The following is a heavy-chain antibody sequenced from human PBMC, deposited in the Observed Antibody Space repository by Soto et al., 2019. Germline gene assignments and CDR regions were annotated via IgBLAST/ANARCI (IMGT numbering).Heavy chain of an antibody. J-gene: IGHJ4*02. Sequence: QVQLVQSGAEVKKPGASVKVSCKASGYTFTSYGISWVRQAPGQGLEWMGWISAYNGNTNYAQKLPGRVTMTTEASTGTAYREMRSLRSDETAMYCCARLSWDSSSWPTKNWGQVTLVTFSS. CDR2: ISAYNGNT. CDR1: GYTFTSYG. D-gene: IGHD6-13*01. V-gene: IGHV1-18*01. CDR3: ARLSWDSSSWPTKN.